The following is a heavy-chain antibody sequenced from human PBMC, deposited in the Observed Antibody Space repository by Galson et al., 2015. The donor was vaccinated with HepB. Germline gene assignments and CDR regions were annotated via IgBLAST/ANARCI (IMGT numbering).Heavy chain of an antibody. CDR3: ARVRAGIAVAGTDYGMDV. Sequence: SVKVSCKASGYTFTGYYMHWVRQAPGQGLEWMGWINPNSGGTNYAQKFQGWVTMTRDTSISTAYMELSRLRSDDTAVYYCARVRAGIAVAGTDYGMDVWGQGTTVTVSS. V-gene: IGHV1-2*04. D-gene: IGHD6-19*01. J-gene: IGHJ6*02. CDR2: INPNSGGT. CDR1: GYTFTGYY.